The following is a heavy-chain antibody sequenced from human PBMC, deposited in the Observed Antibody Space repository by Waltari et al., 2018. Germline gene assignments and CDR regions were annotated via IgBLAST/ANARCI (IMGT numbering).Heavy chain of an antibody. D-gene: IGHD3-10*01. CDR1: GGSISSHY. V-gene: IGHV4-59*11. CDR2: IYYRGST. J-gene: IGHJ4*02. Sequence: QVQLQESGPGLVKPSETLSLTCTVSGGSISSHYWSWIRQPPGKGLEWIGYIYYRGSTNYNPSLKSRVTISVDTSKNQFSLKLSSVTAADTAVYYCARDGPFRALDYWGQGTLVTVSS. CDR3: ARDGPFRALDY.